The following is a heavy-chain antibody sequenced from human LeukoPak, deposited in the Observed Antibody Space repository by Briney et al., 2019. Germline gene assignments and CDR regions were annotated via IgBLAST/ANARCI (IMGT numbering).Heavy chain of an antibody. CDR2: ISYDGSNK. V-gene: IGHV3-30-3*01. Sequence: GRPLRLSCTGSGFTFSNYVMQWVRQAPGKGLEWVAVISYDGSNKYYADSVKGRFTISRDNSKNTLYLQMNSLRAEDTAVYYCARSYGSGSYSDYWGQGTLVTVSS. D-gene: IGHD3-10*01. J-gene: IGHJ4*02. CDR1: GFTFSNYV. CDR3: ARSYGSGSYSDY.